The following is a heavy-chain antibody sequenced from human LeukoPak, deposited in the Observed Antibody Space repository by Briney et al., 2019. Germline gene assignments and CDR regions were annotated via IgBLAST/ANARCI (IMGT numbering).Heavy chain of an antibody. D-gene: IGHD5-24*01. CDR1: GGSFSGYY. CDR2: INHSGST. Sequence: SETLSLTCAVYGGSFSGYYWSWIRQPPGKGLEWIGEINHSGSTNYNPSLKSRVTISVDTSKNQFSLKLSSVTAADTAVYYCARHARRDGYNYLGTFDYWGQGTLVTVSS. V-gene: IGHV4-34*01. CDR3: ARHARRDGYNYLGTFDY. J-gene: IGHJ4*02.